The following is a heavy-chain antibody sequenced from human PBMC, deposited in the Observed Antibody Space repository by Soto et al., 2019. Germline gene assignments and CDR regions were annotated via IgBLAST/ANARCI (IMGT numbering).Heavy chain of an antibody. V-gene: IGHV5-51*01. J-gene: IGHJ4*02. CDR3: ARLQSYSRSSAFDY. Sequence: PGESLKISCKVSGYSFTNYWIAWVRQMPGKGLEFVGIIYPDDSDTRYSPSSQGQVTISADKSVITAYLQWSSLKASDTAMYYCARLQSYSRSSAFDYWGQGTLVTVSS. CDR2: IYPDDSDT. CDR1: GYSFTNYW. D-gene: IGHD6-6*01.